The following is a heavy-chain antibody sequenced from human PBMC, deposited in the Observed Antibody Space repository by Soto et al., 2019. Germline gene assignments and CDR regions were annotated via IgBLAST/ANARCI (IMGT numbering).Heavy chain of an antibody. D-gene: IGHD2-21*01. CDR1: GFTFSRYI. V-gene: IGHV3-21*01. Sequence: PWGSLRLSCAASGFTFSRYIMHWVRQAPGQGLEWIATISSTSTNIYYADSVKGRITISRDNPKNSLSLQMDSLRREDTAVYYCTRGIASSSLVTSDVWGHGTMVTV. CDR2: ISSTSTNI. J-gene: IGHJ3*01. CDR3: TRGIASSSLVTSDV.